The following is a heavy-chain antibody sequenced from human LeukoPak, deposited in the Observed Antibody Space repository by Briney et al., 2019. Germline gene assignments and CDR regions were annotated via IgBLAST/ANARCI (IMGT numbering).Heavy chain of an antibody. J-gene: IGHJ4*02. CDR2: TYYRSKWYN. Sequence: SQTLSLTCAISGDTVSSNSAAWNWFRQSPSRGLEWLGRTYYRSKWYNDYAVSVRSRITINADAPRNQFSLQLNSVTPEDTAVYYCAREQSDYGGESSFDYWGQGTLVTVSS. CDR1: GDTVSSNSAA. V-gene: IGHV6-1*01. D-gene: IGHD4-23*01. CDR3: AREQSDYGGESSFDY.